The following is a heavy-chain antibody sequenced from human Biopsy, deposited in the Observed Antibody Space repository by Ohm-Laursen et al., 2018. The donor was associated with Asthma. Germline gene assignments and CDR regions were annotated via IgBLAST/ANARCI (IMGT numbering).Heavy chain of an antibody. D-gene: IGHD3-16*01. J-gene: IGHJ4*02. CDR3: ARKLRSLGAFDY. V-gene: IGHV4-59*01. Sequence: VTLSLTCTVSGRSISNFYWSWIRQPPGKGLEWIGGIYYSGTTNYNPSLKSRVTISVDTSKNQFSLQLKSVTAADTAVYFCARKLRSLGAFDYWGQGTLVTVSS. CDR1: GRSISNFY. CDR2: IYYSGTT.